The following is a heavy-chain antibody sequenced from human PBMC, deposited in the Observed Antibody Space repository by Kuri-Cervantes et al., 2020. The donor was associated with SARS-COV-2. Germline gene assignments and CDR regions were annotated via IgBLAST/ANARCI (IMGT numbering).Heavy chain of an antibody. V-gene: IGHV1-69*05. Sequence: SVKVSCKASGGTFSSYAISWVRQAPGQGLEWMGGIIPIFGTANYAQKVQGRVTITTDESTSTAYMELSSLRSEDTAVYYCARSRFGDYLDAFDIWGQGTMVTVSS. CDR2: IIPIFGTA. J-gene: IGHJ3*02. CDR3: ARSRFGDYLDAFDI. CDR1: GGTFSSYA. D-gene: IGHD3-10*01.